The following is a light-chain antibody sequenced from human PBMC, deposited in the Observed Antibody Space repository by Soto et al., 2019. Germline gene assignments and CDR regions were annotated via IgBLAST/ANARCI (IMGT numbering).Light chain of an antibody. J-gene: IGKJ1*01. CDR1: QGISNF. CDR3: QHYNSYSEA. V-gene: IGKV1-9*01. Sequence: PSFLSASVGDRVTIACRASQGISNFLALYQQKAGKAPKLLIYAASTLQSGVPSRFSGSGSGTEFTLTISSLQPDDFATYYCQHYNSYSEAFGQGTKGGYQ. CDR2: AAS.